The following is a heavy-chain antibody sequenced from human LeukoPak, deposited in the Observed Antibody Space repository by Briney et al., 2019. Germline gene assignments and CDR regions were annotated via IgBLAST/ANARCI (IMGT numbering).Heavy chain of an antibody. CDR3: ATGGRSGVAFES. CDR2: IYSGGST. CDR1: GFITSSNY. V-gene: IGHV3-53*01. D-gene: IGHD2-15*01. Sequence: GGSLRLSCTASGFITSSNYMSWVRQAPGKGLEWVSLIYSGGSTYYADSVMGRSTISRDKSNNTLYLQMNSLRAEDTAVYYCATGGRSGVAFESWGQGTLVTVSS. J-gene: IGHJ4*02.